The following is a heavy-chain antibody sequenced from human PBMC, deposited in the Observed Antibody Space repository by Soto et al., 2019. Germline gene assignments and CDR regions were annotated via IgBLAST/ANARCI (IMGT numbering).Heavy chain of an antibody. CDR2: IKYSGTT. Sequence: QVQLQESGPGLVKASQTLSLTCTVSGASVGSGGYYWRWLRQVPGKGLEWIGYIKYSGTTHYSPSLKSRVTISFYKSKNQVVLNLRFGTGADTAGYFCARDVRDTGYSYWFDPWGQGILVTVST. D-gene: IGHD3-9*01. CDR1: GASVGSGGYY. CDR3: ARDVRDTGYSYWFDP. V-gene: IGHV4-31*03. J-gene: IGHJ5*02.